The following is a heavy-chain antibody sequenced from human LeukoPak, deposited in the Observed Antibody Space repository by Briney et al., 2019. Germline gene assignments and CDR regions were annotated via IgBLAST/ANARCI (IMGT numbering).Heavy chain of an antibody. J-gene: IGHJ4*02. V-gene: IGHV1-18*01. CDR1: GYTFTRYG. CDR2: ITSYNGNT. CDR3: ARRGDIEGATEFDY. D-gene: IGHD1-26*01. Sequence: GASVKVSCKASGYTFTRYGISWVRQAPGQGLEWVGWITSYNGNTNYAQKLQGRVTMTTDTSTSKAYMELRSLRDDDTAVYYCARRGDIEGATEFDYWGQGTLVTVSS.